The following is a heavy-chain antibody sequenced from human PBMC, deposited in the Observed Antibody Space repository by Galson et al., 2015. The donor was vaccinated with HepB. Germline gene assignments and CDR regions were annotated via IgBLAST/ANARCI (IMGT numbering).Heavy chain of an antibody. CDR1: GGSISSGGYY. J-gene: IGHJ2*01. V-gene: IGHV4-31*03. CDR2: IYYSGST. Sequence: TLSLTCTVSGGSISSGGYYWSWIRQHPGKGLEWIGYIYYSGSTYYNPSLKSRVTISVDTSKNQFSLKLSSVTAADTAVYYCARVIATVVTPVRADWYFDLWGRGTLVTVSS. CDR3: ARVIATVVTPVRADWYFDL. D-gene: IGHD4-23*01.